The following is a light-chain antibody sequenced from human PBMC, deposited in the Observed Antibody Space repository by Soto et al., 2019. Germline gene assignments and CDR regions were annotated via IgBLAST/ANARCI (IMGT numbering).Light chain of an antibody. CDR1: SSDVGVYNY. CDR2: DVS. CDR3: CSYASTSWV. V-gene: IGLV2-11*01. Sequence: QSVLTQPRSMSGSPGQSVTISCTGTSSDVGVYNYVSWYQQHPGKAPKLLIYDVSERPSGVSDRFSGSKSGNTASLTISGLQAEDEADYYCCSYASTSWVFGGGTKLTVL. J-gene: IGLJ3*02.